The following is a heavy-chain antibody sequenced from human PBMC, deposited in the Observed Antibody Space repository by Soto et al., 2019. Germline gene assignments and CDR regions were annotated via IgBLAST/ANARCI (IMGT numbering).Heavy chain of an antibody. CDR1: GYTFTSYG. V-gene: IGHV1-18*01. J-gene: IGHJ4*02. D-gene: IGHD2-15*01. CDR3: ARDSGYCSGGSCQIEGQIDY. Sequence: ASVKVSCKASGYTFTSYGISWVRQAPGQGLEWMGWISAYNGNTNYTQKLQGRVTMTTDTSTSTAYMELRSLRSEDTAVYYCARDSGYCSGGSCQIEGQIDYWGQGTLVTVSS. CDR2: ISAYNGNT.